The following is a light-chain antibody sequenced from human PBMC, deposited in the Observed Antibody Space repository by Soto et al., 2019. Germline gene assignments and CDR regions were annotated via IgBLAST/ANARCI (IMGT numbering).Light chain of an antibody. CDR2: SNN. CDR1: SSNIGSHA. V-gene: IGLV1-44*01. Sequence: QSVLSQPPSASGTPGQTVTISCSGSSSNIGSHAVNWYQQVPGRAPKFLISSNNLRPSGVPDRFSVSKSGTSASLAISGLQSDDEADYYCVAWDDNLSGVFGGGTKLTVL. J-gene: IGLJ3*02. CDR3: VAWDDNLSGV.